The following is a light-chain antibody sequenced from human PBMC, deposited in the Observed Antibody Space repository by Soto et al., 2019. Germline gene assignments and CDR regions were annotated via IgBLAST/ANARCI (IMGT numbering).Light chain of an antibody. J-gene: IGKJ5*01. V-gene: IGKV3-20*01. CDR2: GAS. CDR3: QPYGSSPIT. CDR1: QSVSNNH. Sequence: IVLKQSPGTLSPSPGERATLSCRASQSVSNNHLAWYQQKPGQAPRLLIYGASNRATGIPDRFSGSGSGTDFTLTISRLEPEGFAVYYCQPYGSSPITVGQGTRLDIK.